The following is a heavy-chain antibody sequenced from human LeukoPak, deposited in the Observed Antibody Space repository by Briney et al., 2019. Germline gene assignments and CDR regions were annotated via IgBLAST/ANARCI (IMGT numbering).Heavy chain of an antibody. CDR2: IYHSGST. CDR3: ARVYRRDYDFWSGYSRSGEVGVGAAGNAFDI. Sequence: SETLSLTCTVSGGSISSGGYYWSWIRQPPGKGLEWIGYIYHSGSTYYNPSLKSRVTISVDRSKNQFSLKLSPVTAADTAVYYCARVYRRDYDFWSGYSRSGEVGVGAAGNAFDIWGQGTMVTVSS. D-gene: IGHD3-3*01. J-gene: IGHJ3*02. CDR1: GGSISSGGYY. V-gene: IGHV4-30-2*01.